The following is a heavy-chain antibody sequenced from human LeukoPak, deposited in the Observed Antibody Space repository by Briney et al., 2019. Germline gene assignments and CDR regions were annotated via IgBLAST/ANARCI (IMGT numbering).Heavy chain of an antibody. D-gene: IGHD3-3*01. J-gene: IGHJ4*02. CDR2: IKEDGSEK. CDR3: ARDESGPAY. Sequence: PGGSLRLSCAASGFTFSSYAMHWVRQAPGKGLEWVANIKEDGSEKYYVDSVKGRFTISRDNAKNSLYLQMNSLRAEDTALYYCARDESGPAYWGQGTLVTVSS. CDR1: GFTFSSYA. V-gene: IGHV3-7*01.